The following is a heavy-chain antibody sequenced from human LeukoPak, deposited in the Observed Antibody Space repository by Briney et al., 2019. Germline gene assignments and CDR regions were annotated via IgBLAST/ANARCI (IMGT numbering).Heavy chain of an antibody. V-gene: IGHV1-18*01. J-gene: IGHJ4*02. CDR1: GYTFTIYG. CDR3: ARETYYYGSGSYGFDY. Sequence: ASVKVSCKASGYTFTIYGISWVRQAPGQGLEWMGWISGYNGNTNYAQKFQGRVTMTTDTSTSTAYMELRSLKSDDTAVYYCARETYYYGSGSYGFDYWGQGTLVTVSS. CDR2: ISGYNGNT. D-gene: IGHD3-10*01.